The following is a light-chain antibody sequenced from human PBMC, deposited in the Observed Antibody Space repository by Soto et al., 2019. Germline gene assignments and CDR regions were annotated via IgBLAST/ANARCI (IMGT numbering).Light chain of an antibody. J-gene: IGKJ2*01. V-gene: IGKV1-9*01. CDR3: QQLNSYPRMYT. Sequence: DIQLTQSPSFLSASVGDRVTITCRASQGISNYLAWYQQKPGKAPKLLIYAAFTLQSGVPSRFSGSGSGTEFTLTISSLQPEDFATYYCQQLNSYPRMYTFGQGTKLEIK. CDR2: AAF. CDR1: QGISNY.